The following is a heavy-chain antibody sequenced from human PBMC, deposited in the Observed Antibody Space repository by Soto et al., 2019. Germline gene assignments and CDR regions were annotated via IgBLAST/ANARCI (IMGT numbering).Heavy chain of an antibody. D-gene: IGHD3-3*01. CDR2: IYPGDSDT. J-gene: IGHJ6*03. V-gene: IGHV5-51*01. CDR1: GYSFTSYW. CDR3: ARLRRTTIFGVVTYYYYYMDV. Sequence: PGESLKISCKGSGYSFTSYWIGWVRQMPGKGLEWMGIIYPGDSDTRYSPSFQGQVTISADKSISTAYLQWSSLKASDTAMYYCARLRRTTIFGVVTYYYYYMDVWGKGTTVTVSS.